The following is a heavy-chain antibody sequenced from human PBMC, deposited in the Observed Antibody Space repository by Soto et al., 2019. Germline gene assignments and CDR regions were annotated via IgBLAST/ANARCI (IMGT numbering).Heavy chain of an antibody. CDR3: ARVAGNGYNQIIANFEY. V-gene: IGHV4-34*01. D-gene: IGHD6-25*01. CDR2: INHSGST. J-gene: IGHJ4*02. CDR1: GGSFSGYY. Sequence: SETLSLTCAVYGGSFSGYYWSWIRQPPGKGLEWIGEINHSGSTNYNPSLKSRVTISVDTPKNQFSLKLSSVTAADTAVYYCARVAGNGYNQIIANFEYWGQGPLVTVSS.